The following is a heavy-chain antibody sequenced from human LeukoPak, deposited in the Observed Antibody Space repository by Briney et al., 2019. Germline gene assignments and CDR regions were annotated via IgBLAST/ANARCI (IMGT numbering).Heavy chain of an antibody. CDR3: ARARNVWFGELRDAFDI. Sequence: ASVKVSCKASGYTFTSYGISWVRQAPGQGLEWMRWISAYNGNTNYAQKLQGRVTMTTDTSTSTAYMELRSLRSDDTAVYYCARARNVWFGELRDAFDIWGQGTMVTVSS. D-gene: IGHD3-10*01. V-gene: IGHV1-18*01. CDR2: ISAYNGNT. J-gene: IGHJ3*02. CDR1: GYTFTSYG.